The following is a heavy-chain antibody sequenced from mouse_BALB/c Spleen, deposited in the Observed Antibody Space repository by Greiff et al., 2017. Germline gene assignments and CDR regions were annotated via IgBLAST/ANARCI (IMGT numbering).Heavy chain of an antibody. J-gene: IGHJ3*01. V-gene: IGHV3-2*02. CDR1: GYSITSDYA. Sequence: VKVEESGPGLVKPSQSLSLTCTVTGYSITSDYAWNWIRQFPGNKLEWMGYISYSGSTSYNPSLKSRISITRDTSKNQFFLQLNSVTTEDTATYYCARYDGYSPAYWGQGTLVTVSA. CDR2: ISYSGST. CDR3: ARYDGYSPAY. D-gene: IGHD2-3*01.